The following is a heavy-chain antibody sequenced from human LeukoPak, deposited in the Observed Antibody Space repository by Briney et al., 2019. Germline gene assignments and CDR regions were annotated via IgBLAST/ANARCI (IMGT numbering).Heavy chain of an antibody. CDR1: GGSISSYY. D-gene: IGHD5-18*01. J-gene: IGHJ4*02. Sequence: SETLSLTCTVSGGSISSYYWSWIRQPPGKGLEWIGYIYYSGSSNYNPSLKSRVTISVDTSKNQFSLKLSSVTAADTAVYYCARSPRIYSYGFYYFDYWGQGTLVTVSS. CDR3: ARSPRIYSYGFYYFDY. CDR2: IYYSGSS. V-gene: IGHV4-59*08.